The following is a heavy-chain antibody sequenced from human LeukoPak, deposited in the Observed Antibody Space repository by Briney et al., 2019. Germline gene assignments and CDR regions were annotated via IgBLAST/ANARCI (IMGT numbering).Heavy chain of an antibody. CDR1: GGSFSGYY. CDR2: INHSGST. CDR3: ARDSSSWYSPGTDRLRYFDY. J-gene: IGHJ4*02. V-gene: IGHV4-34*01. D-gene: IGHD6-13*01. Sequence: SETLSLTCAVYGGSFSGYYWSWIRQPPGRGLEWIGEINHSGSTNYNPSLKSRVTISVDTSKNQFSLKLSSVTAADTAVYYCARDSSSWYSPGTDRLRYFDYWGQGTLVTVSS.